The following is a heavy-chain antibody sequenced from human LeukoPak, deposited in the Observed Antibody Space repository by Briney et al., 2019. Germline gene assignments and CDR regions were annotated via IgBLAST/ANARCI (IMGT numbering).Heavy chain of an antibody. Sequence: GGSLRLSCAASGFNFIDYTMNWVRQAPGKGLEWVSSITSTGRYISYADSLKGRFTISRDNAKKSLYLQMNSLRAEDTAVYYCARLRNVGGNPHPFNVWGQGTTVTVSS. CDR1: GFNFIDYT. D-gene: IGHD4-23*01. CDR2: ITSTGRYI. V-gene: IGHV3-21*01. J-gene: IGHJ3*01. CDR3: ARLRNVGGNPHPFNV.